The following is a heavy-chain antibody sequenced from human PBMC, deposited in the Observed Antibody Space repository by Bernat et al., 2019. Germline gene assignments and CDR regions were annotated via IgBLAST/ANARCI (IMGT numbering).Heavy chain of an antibody. V-gene: IGHV3-15*01. CDR2: IKSKADGVTT. J-gene: IGHJ4*02. CDR3: TTKQPPRECNGEHCYDS. D-gene: IGHD2-8*01. CDR1: GFTFIDAS. Sequence: EVQLLESGGGLVKPGGSLRLSCAASGFTFIDASMNWVRQAPGKGLEFIGRIKSKADGVTTDYAAPVKGRFTISRDDSQNMVYLQMNDLKTDDTALYYCTTKQPPRECNGEHCYDSWGQGALVTVSS.